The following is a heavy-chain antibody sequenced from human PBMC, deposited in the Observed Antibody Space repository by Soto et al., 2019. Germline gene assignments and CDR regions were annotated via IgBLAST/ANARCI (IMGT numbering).Heavy chain of an antibody. CDR2: IIPIFGTA. Sequence: GSSVKVSCKASGGTLSSYAIRWVRQAPGQGLEWMGGIIPIFGTANYAQKFQGRVTITADESTSTAYMELSSLRSEDTAVYYCARDRAYYYGSGSYYEIGYWGEGTLVTVYS. J-gene: IGHJ4*02. CDR3: ARDRAYYYGSGSYYEIGY. CDR1: GGTLSSYA. D-gene: IGHD3-10*01. V-gene: IGHV1-69*13.